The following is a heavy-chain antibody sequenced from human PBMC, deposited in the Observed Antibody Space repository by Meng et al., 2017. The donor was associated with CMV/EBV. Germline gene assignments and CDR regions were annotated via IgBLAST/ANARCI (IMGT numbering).Heavy chain of an antibody. CDR1: GYSFTNYW. V-gene: IGHV5-51*01. CDR2: IYPGDSDT. D-gene: IGHD6-13*01. Sequence: GESLKISCKVSGYSFTNYWIGWVRQMPGKGLEWLGIIYPGDSDTRYSPSFQGQVTISADKSISTAYLQWSSLKASDTAIYYCARHSAPNVAASGVIYFDYWGQGTRVTVSS. CDR3: ARHSAPNVAASGVIYFDY. J-gene: IGHJ4*02.